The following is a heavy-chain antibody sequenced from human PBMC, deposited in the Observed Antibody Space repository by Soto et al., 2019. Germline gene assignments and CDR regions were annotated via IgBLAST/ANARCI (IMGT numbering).Heavy chain of an antibody. CDR1: GFTFSSYS. CDR3: ARDLVAGIYNCYYGMDX. D-gene: IGHD6-19*01. CDR2: ISSSSSYI. J-gene: IGHJ6*02. Sequence: GGSLRLSCAASGFTFSSYSMNWVRQAPGKGLEWVSSISSSSSYIYYADSVKGRFTITRDNAKKSLYLQMNSLRAEDTAVYYCARDLVAGIYNCYYGMDXWGQGTTVTVS. V-gene: IGHV3-21*01.